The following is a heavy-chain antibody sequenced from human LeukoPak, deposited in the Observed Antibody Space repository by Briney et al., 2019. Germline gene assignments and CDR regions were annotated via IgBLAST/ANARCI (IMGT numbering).Heavy chain of an antibody. CDR2: MNPNSGNT. D-gene: IGHD2-15*01. J-gene: IGHJ4*02. CDR3: ARVSLGYCSGGTCYFQDH. CDR1: GGTFSSYA. V-gene: IGHV1-8*02. Sequence: ASVKVSCKASGGTFSSYAINWVRRATGQGLEWMGWMNPNSGNTGYAQKFQGRVTMTRSTSISTAYMELSSLTSEDTAVYYCARVSLGYCSGGTCYFQDHWGQGTLVTVSS.